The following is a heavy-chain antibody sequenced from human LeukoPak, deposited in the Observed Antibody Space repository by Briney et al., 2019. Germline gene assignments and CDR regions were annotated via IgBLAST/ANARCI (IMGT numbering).Heavy chain of an antibody. D-gene: IGHD5-12*01. CDR1: GYTFTNYA. CDR2: INAGDGNM. Sequence: ASVKVSCKASGYTFTNYALHWVRQAPGQRLEWMGWINAGDGNMKYSQDFQGRVTITRDTSASTAYMDLSSLRSEDVAVYYCARDVSVATYYFDYWGQGTLVTVSS. V-gene: IGHV1-3*03. J-gene: IGHJ4*02. CDR3: ARDVSVATYYFDY.